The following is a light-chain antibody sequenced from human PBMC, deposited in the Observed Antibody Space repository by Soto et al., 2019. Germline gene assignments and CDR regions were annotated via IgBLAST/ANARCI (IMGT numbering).Light chain of an antibody. CDR2: GAS. CDR3: QQYDNWPWT. V-gene: IGKV3-15*01. Sequence: EIVMTQSPATLSVSPGERATLSCRAGQSVSNDLAWYQQKPGQAPRLLIYGASTRATGIPARFSGSGSGTEFTLTISSLQSEDFAVYYCQQYDNWPWTFGQGTKVDIK. CDR1: QSVSND. J-gene: IGKJ1*01.